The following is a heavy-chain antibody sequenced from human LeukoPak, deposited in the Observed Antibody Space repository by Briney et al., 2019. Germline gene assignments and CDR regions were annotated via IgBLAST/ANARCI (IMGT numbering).Heavy chain of an antibody. Sequence: SETLSLTCTVSGGSISSSTYHWGWIRQPPGKGLEWIGYIHSTESTIYNPSLKSRVTISVDTSKNQFSLKLTSVTAADTAVYYCARDVYGDPFDYWGQGTLVTVSS. CDR1: GGSISSSTYH. D-gene: IGHD4-17*01. CDR3: ARDVYGDPFDY. V-gene: IGHV4-61*01. J-gene: IGHJ4*02. CDR2: IHSTEST.